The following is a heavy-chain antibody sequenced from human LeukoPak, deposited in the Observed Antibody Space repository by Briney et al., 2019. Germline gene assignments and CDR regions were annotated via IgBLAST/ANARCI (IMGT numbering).Heavy chain of an antibody. D-gene: IGHD3-22*01. CDR3: ARDRDYYDSSGQFDY. CDR2: TSNDGTNK. V-gene: IGHV3-30*03. Sequence: GGSLRLSCAAPGFTFSNYGKHRVRQAPRKGLERVAVTSNDGTNKYYADSVKGRFTISRDNSKNTLYLQMNSLRAEDTTVYYCARDRDYYDSSGQFDYWGQGTLVTVSS. J-gene: IGHJ4*02. CDR1: GFTFSNYG.